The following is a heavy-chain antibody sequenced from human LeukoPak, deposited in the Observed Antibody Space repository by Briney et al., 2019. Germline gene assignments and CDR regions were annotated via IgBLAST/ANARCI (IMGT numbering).Heavy chain of an antibody. V-gene: IGHV1-18*01. CDR1: GYTFTSYG. D-gene: IGHD4-17*01. J-gene: IGHJ3*02. CDR2: ISAYNGNT. Sequence: ASVRVSCKASGYTFTSYGISWVRQAPGQGLEWMGWISAYNGNTNYAQKLQGRVTMTTDTSTSTAYMELRSLRSDDTAVYYCASPTETTVDAFDIWGQGRLVTVSS. CDR3: ASPTETTVDAFDI.